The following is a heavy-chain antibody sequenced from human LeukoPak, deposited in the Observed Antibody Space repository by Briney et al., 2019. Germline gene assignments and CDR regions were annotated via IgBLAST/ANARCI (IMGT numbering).Heavy chain of an antibody. CDR3: ARGATGGYYYYYGMDV. J-gene: IGHJ6*02. CDR2: IIPILGIA. Sequence: GASVKVSCKASGGTFSSYAISWVRQAPGQGLEWMGRIIPILGIANYAQKFQGRVTITADKSTSTAYMELSSLRSEDTAVYYCARGATGGYYYYYGMDVWGQGTTVTVSS. CDR1: GGTFSSYA. D-gene: IGHD4-17*01. V-gene: IGHV1-69*04.